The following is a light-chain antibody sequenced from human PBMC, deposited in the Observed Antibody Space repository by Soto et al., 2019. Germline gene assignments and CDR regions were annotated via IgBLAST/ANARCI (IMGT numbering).Light chain of an antibody. V-gene: IGLV2-18*02. Sequence: QSVLTQPPSVSGSPGQSVTISCTGTSSDVGNYNRVSWYQQPPGTAPKLMIYEVSNRPSGVPDRFSGSKSGNTASLTISGLQAEDEADYYCSSYTSSSTDVVFGGGTKLTVL. J-gene: IGLJ2*01. CDR1: SSDVGNYNR. CDR3: SSYTSSSTDVV. CDR2: EVS.